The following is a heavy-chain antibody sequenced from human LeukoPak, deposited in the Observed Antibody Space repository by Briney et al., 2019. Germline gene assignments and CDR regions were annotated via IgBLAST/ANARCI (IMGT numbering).Heavy chain of an antibody. D-gene: IGHD3-10*01. CDR2: IYHSGST. Sequence: PSETLSLTCAVSGGSGGSISSSNYWSWVRQPPGKGLEWIGEIYHSGSTNYNPSLKSRVTISVDKSKNQFSLKLNSVTAADTAVYYCARDSHSLRWYLWGRGTLVTVSS. CDR1: GGSGGSISSSNY. J-gene: IGHJ2*01. V-gene: IGHV4-4*02. CDR3: ARDSHSLRWYL.